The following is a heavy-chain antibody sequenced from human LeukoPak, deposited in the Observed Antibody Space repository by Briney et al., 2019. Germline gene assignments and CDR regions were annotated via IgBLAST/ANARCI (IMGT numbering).Heavy chain of an antibody. Sequence: SETLSLTCTVSGGSISSYYWSWIRQPAGKGLEWIGRTYTSGSTNYNPSLKSRVTMSVDTSKNQFSLKLSSVTAADTAVYYCARGPYSSSWETLFDYWGQGTLVTVSS. CDR3: ARGPYSSSWETLFDY. CDR1: GGSISSYY. J-gene: IGHJ4*02. V-gene: IGHV4-4*07. CDR2: TYTSGST. D-gene: IGHD6-13*01.